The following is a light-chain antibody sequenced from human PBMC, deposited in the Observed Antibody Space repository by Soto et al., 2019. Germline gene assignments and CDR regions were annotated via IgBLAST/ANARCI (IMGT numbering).Light chain of an antibody. CDR2: EVS. CDR3: SSYAGSNNVVYV. CDR1: SSDVGGYNY. V-gene: IGLV2-8*01. J-gene: IGLJ1*01. Sequence: QSALTQPPSASGSPGQSVTISCTRTSSDVGGYNYVSWYQQHPGKAPKLMIYEVSKRPSGVPDRFSGSKSGNTASLTVSGLQAEDEAEYYCSSYAGSNNVVYVFGTGTKVTVL.